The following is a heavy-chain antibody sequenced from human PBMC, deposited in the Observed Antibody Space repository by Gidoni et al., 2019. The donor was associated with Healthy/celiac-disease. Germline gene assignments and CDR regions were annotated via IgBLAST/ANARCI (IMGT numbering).Heavy chain of an antibody. V-gene: IGHV4-34*01. D-gene: IGHD2-21*01. J-gene: IGHJ4*02. CDR3: ARLSLWLRYFAY. CDR1: GGSFSGYY. Sequence: QVQLQQCGAGLLKPSETLSLTCAVEGGSFSGYYWRWIRQPPGKGLEWIGEINHSGRTNYHSSLKSRVTIPVATSKHQFSLQLSSVTAADPAVYYCARLSLWLRYFAYWGQVTLVTVSS. CDR2: INHSGRT.